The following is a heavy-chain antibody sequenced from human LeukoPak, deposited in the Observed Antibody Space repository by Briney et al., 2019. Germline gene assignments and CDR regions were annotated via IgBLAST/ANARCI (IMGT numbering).Heavy chain of an antibody. CDR2: IKYDDTVK. CDR1: GFNFGTYW. J-gene: IGHJ4*02. Sequence: PGGSLRLSCTAAGFNFGTYWMRWVGQSPEKGLEFVANIKYDDTVKNYVDSVKGRFTISRDNPSNSVYLQMDSLRPEDTALYYCARDPDSSAFDYWGQGAQVTVSS. V-gene: IGHV3-7*01. CDR3: ARDPDSSAFDY. D-gene: IGHD2-15*01.